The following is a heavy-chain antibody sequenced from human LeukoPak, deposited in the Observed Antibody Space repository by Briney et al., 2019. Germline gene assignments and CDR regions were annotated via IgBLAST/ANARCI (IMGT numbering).Heavy chain of an antibody. V-gene: IGHV1-24*01. CDR2: FDPEDGET. Sequence: ASVKVSCKVSGYTLTELSMHWVRQAPGKGLEWMGGFDPEDGETIYAQKFQGRVTMTEDTSTDTAYMELRSLRSDDTAVYYCARSPAAYHDAFDIWGQGTMVTVSS. J-gene: IGHJ3*02. CDR1: GYTLTELS. CDR3: ARSPAAYHDAFDI. D-gene: IGHD2-2*01.